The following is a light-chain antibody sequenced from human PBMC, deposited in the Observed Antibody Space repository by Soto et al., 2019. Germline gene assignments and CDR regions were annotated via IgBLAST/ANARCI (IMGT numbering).Light chain of an antibody. Sequence: QSALTQPASVSGSPGQSIAISCTGTSSDVDGYNYVSWYQQYPGKAPKLMIYDVSNRPSGVSNRFSGSKSGNTASLTISGLQAEDEADYYCSSYTSSSTRVFGGGTKLTVL. J-gene: IGLJ2*01. V-gene: IGLV2-14*01. CDR2: DVS. CDR1: SSDVDGYNY. CDR3: SSYTSSSTRV.